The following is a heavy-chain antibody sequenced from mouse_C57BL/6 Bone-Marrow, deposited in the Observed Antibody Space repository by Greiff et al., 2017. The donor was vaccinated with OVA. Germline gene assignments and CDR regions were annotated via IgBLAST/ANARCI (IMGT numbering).Heavy chain of an antibody. CDR3: ARVGDGSWFAY. V-gene: IGHV1-64*01. CDR2: IHPNSGST. CDR1: GYTFTSYW. D-gene: IGHD2-3*01. Sequence: VQLQQPGAELVKPGASVKLSCKASGYTFTSYWMHWVKQRPGQGLEWIGMIHPNSGSTNYNEKFKSKATLTVDKPSSTAYMQLSSLTSEDSAVYYCARVGDGSWFAYWGQGTLVTVSA. J-gene: IGHJ3*01.